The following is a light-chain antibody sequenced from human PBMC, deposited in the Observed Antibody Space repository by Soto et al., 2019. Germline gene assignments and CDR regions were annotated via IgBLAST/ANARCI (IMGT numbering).Light chain of an antibody. Sequence: GDRVTITCRASQNISNWLAWYHQKPGTAPKLLIYHASTLESGVPSRFSGSGSGTEFTLTINSLQSEDSAVYYCQQHNQWPITFGQGTRLEIK. J-gene: IGKJ5*01. V-gene: IGKV1-5*01. CDR1: QNISNW. CDR2: HAS. CDR3: QQHNQWPIT.